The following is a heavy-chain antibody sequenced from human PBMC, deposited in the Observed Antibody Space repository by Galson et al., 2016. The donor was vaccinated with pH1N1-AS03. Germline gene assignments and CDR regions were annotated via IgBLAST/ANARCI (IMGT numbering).Heavy chain of an antibody. D-gene: IGHD2-15*01. J-gene: IGHJ4*02. CDR2: MNRDGRYT. V-gene: IGHV3-74*01. CDR3: ARGDRHAGCWVAY. CDR1: GFTFSDYW. Sequence: SLRLSCAASGFTFSDYWMHWVRQVPGKGPVWVSRMNRDGRYTTYADAVRGRFTISRDNAKSTLYLLLDGLTAEDAAVYYCARGDRHAGCWVAYWGQGTPVTVSS.